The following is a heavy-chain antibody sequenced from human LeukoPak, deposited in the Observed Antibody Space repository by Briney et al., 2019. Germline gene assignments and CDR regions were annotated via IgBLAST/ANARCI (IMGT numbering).Heavy chain of an antibody. CDR3: AKVKLWFGELLPRDY. CDR2: IRSSGSTI. D-gene: IGHD3-10*01. Sequence: GGSLRLSCAASGFTFSSYAMSWVRQAPGKGLEWVSAIRSSGSTIYYADSVKGRFTISRDNSKNTLYLQMNSLRAEDTAVYYCAKVKLWFGELLPRDYWGQGTLVTVSS. CDR1: GFTFSSYA. V-gene: IGHV3-23*01. J-gene: IGHJ4*02.